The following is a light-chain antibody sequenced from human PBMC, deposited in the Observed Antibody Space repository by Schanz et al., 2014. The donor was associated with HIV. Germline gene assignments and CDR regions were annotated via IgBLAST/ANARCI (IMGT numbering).Light chain of an antibody. CDR1: SGDVGSYNY. CDR2: DVS. V-gene: IGLV2-14*03. CDR3: CSFAGTIWV. J-gene: IGLJ3*02. Sequence: QSALTQPASVSGSPGQSISISCTGTSGDVGSYNYVSWYQQHPGKAPKLMIYDVSNRPSGVSSRFSGSKSGNTDSLTISGLQAEDEADYYCCSFAGTIWVFGGGTKLTVL.